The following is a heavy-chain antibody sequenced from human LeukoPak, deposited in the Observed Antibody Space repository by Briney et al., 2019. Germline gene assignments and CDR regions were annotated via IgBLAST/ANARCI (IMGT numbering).Heavy chain of an antibody. CDR1: GGSISSSSYY. CDR2: IYYSGST. V-gene: IGHV4-39*07. CDR3: ARVDRSVTTGRSYMDV. D-gene: IGHD4-17*01. Sequence: KSSETLSLTWTVSGGSISSSSYYWGWIRQPSGKGLEWIGSIYYSGSTYYNPSLKSRVTISVDTSKNQFSLKLSSVTAADTAVYYCARVDRSVTTGRSYMDVWAKGPRSPSP. J-gene: IGHJ6*03.